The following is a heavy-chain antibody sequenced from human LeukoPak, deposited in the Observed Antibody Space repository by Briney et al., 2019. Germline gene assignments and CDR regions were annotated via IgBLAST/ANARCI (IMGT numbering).Heavy chain of an antibody. CDR1: GFTFSDSA. D-gene: IGHD2-21*02. CDR2: IRSKANSYET. Sequence: GGSLRLSCAAFGFTFSDSAIHWVRQASGKGLEWVGRIRSKANSYETQYAASVRGRFTISRDDSKNTAYLQMNSLKSEDTAVYYCSSSPYGDSDYWGQGTLVTVSS. V-gene: IGHV3-73*01. CDR3: SSSPYGDSDY. J-gene: IGHJ4*02.